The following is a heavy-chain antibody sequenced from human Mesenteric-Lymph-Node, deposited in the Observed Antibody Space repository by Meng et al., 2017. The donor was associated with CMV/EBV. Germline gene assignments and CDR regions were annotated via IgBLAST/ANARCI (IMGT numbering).Heavy chain of an antibody. CDR1: FSGYY. Sequence: FSGYYWSWIRQPPGKGLEWIGEINHSGSTNYNPSLESRVTISVDTSKNQFSLKLSSVTAADTAVYYCARGGAPGYCSSTSCYRRFDPWGQGTLVTVSS. V-gene: IGHV4-34*01. J-gene: IGHJ5*02. D-gene: IGHD2-2*02. CDR3: ARGGAPGYCSSTSCYRRFDP. CDR2: INHSGST.